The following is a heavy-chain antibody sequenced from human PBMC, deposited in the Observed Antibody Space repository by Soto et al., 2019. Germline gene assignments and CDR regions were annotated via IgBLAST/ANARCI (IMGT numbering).Heavy chain of an antibody. D-gene: IGHD4-17*01. Sequence: GSLRLSCAASGFTFSNYDMHWVRQVTGKGLEWVSGITTAGDTYYPGSVKGRFTISREKAKNSLYLQMNSLSAGDTAVYYCARRPYGDYRDYFDYRGQGTLVTVSS. CDR1: GFTFSNYD. J-gene: IGHJ4*02. CDR2: ITTAGDT. CDR3: ARRPYGDYRDYFDY. V-gene: IGHV3-13*01.